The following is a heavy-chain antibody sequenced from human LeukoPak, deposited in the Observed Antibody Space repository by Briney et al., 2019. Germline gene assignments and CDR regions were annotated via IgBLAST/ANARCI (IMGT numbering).Heavy chain of an antibody. V-gene: IGHV3-33*01. CDR1: GFSFSNHG. D-gene: IGHD3-10*01. J-gene: IGHJ5*02. Sequence: GGSLRLSCAASGFSFSNHGMHWVRQAPGKRLEWVAVVWDDGNNKRYANSVNGRFTISRDNSENTLYLQMNGLTAEDTAMYYCARDSYQDYYGRFDPWGQGTLVIVSS. CDR2: VWDDGNNK. CDR3: ARDSYQDYYGRFDP.